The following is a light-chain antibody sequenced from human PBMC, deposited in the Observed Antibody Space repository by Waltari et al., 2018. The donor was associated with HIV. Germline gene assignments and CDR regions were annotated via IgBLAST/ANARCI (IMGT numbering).Light chain of an antibody. V-gene: IGKV3-15*01. J-gene: IGKJ1*01. CDR1: PSVSSN. CDR2: GAS. Sequence: EIVMTQSPATLSVSPGARATVPCRASPSVSSNFTWYQQKPGQAPRLLIYGASTGATGIPARFSGRGSGTEFTLTISSLQSEDFAVYYCQQYNNWPPRTFGQGTKVEIK. CDR3: QQYNNWPPRT.